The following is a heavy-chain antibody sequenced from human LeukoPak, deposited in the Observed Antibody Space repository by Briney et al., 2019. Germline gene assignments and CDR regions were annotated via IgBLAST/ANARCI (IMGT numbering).Heavy chain of an antibody. CDR3: VRAYYYHMDV. Sequence: ASVKVSCKASGYTFANYGINWVRHAPGQGLVWMGWVNPTSGGTKYEQNFQGRVTMTRDTSISTAYMELSRLRSDDTAVYYCVRAYYYHMDVWGQGTTVTVSS. CDR2: VNPTSGGT. V-gene: IGHV1-2*02. D-gene: IGHD3-22*01. CDR1: GYTFANYG. J-gene: IGHJ6*02.